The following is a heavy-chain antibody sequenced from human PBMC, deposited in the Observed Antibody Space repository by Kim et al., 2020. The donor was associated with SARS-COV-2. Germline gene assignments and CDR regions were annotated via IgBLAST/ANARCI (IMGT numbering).Heavy chain of an antibody. D-gene: IGHD3-3*01. J-gene: IGHJ4*02. CDR1: GFTFSNAW. CDR2: IKSKIDGGTT. CDR3: TTDPSDYAFWNPYQPQPLEY. V-gene: IGHV3-15*01. Sequence: GGSLRLSCAASGFTFSNAWMSWVRQAPGKGLEWVGRIKSKIDGGTTDYVAPVNGRFTFSTDDSKNTLYLQMNNLKTEDTGVYYCTTDPSDYAFWNPYQPQPLEYWGQGTLVIVSS.